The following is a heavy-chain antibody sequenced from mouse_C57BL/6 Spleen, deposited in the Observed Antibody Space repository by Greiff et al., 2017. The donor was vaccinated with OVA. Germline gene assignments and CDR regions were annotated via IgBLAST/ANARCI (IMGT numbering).Heavy chain of an antibody. CDR2: INPSNGGT. CDR3: ARAPYYYGRGYFDV. V-gene: IGHV1-53*01. D-gene: IGHD1-1*01. CDR1: GYTFTSYW. Sequence: VQLQQSGTELVKPGASVKLSCKASGYTFTSYWMHWVKQRPGQGLEWIGNINPSNGGTNYNKKFKSKATLTVDKSSSTAYMQLSSLTSEDSAVYYCARAPYYYGRGYFDVWGTGTTVTVSS. J-gene: IGHJ1*03.